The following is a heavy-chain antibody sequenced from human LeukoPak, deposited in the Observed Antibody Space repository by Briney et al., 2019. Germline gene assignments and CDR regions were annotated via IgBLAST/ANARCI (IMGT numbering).Heavy chain of an antibody. Sequence: EASVKVSCKASGGTFSSYAISWVRQAPGQGLEWMGGIIPIFGTANYAQKFQGRVTITADESTSTAYMKLSSLRSEDTAVYYCARVVHAYYYDSSGPNWFDPWGQGTLVTVSS. CDR3: ARVVHAYYYDSSGPNWFDP. D-gene: IGHD3-22*01. V-gene: IGHV1-69*13. CDR1: GGTFSSYA. CDR2: IIPIFGTA. J-gene: IGHJ5*02.